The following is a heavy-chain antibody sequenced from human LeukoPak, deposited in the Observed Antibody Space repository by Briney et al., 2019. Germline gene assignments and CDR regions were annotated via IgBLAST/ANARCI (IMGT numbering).Heavy chain of an antibody. CDR2: IIPIFGTA. CDR1: RGTFSIDS. D-gene: IGHD3-10*01. V-gene: IGHV1-69*13. CDR3: ARGITMVRGWLSFDY. J-gene: IGHJ4*02. Sequence: SVKVSCKGSRGTFSIDSISGVRQAPGQGLEWMGGIIPIFGTANYAQKFQGRVTITADESTSTAYMELSSLTSEDRAVYYCARGITMVRGWLSFDYWGQGTVVSVSS.